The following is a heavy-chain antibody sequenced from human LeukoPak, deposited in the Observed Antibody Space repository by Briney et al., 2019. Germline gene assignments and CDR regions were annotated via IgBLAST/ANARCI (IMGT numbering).Heavy chain of an antibody. CDR1: GFSLTTYP. CDR3: ARDIVNGPFVTSLES. V-gene: IGHV3-48*03. Sequence: PGESLRLSCAASGFSLTTYPMNWIRQVPGKGLEWVSHISSDGNTEYYADSVRVRFTMSRDNAKNPLDLHMNSLRTEDTAVYYCARDIVNGPFVTSLESWGQGALVTVSS. J-gene: IGHJ4*02. D-gene: IGHD2-8*01. CDR2: ISSDGNTE.